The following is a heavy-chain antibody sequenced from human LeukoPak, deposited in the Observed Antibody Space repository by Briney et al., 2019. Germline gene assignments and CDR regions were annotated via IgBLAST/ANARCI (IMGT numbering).Heavy chain of an antibody. J-gene: IGHJ6*03. CDR3: ARTAAAGYYMDV. D-gene: IGHD6-13*01. CDR1: GGSFSGYY. V-gene: IGHV4-34*01. Sequence: SETLSLTCAVYGGSFSGYYWSWIRQPPGKGLEWIGEINHSGSTNYNPSLKSRVNISVDTSKNQFSLKLGSVTAADTAVYYCARTAAAGYYMDVWGKETTVTVSS. CDR2: INHSGST.